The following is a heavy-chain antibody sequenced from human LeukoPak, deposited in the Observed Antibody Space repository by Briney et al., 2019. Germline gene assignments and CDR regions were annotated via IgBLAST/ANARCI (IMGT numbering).Heavy chain of an antibody. CDR1: GYGFTSYW. D-gene: IGHD2-2*01. J-gene: IGHJ4*02. Sequence: GESLQISCKGSGYGFTSYWIGWVRQMPGKGLEWMGIIYPGDSDTRYSPSFQGQVTISADKSISTAYLQWSSLKASDTAMYYCARRPSVGYCSSTSCSQPLDYWGQGTLVTVSS. CDR2: IYPGDSDT. CDR3: ARRPSVGYCSSTSCSQPLDY. V-gene: IGHV5-51*01.